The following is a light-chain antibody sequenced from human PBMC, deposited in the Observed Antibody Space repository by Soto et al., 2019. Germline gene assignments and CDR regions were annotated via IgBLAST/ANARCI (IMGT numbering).Light chain of an antibody. CDR3: SSYTRTTLVV. Sequence: QSVLTQPASVSGSPGQSITISRTGSSSDVGGYNYVSWYQQHPGKAPKLMIYEVSNRPSGVSNRFSGSKSGNTASLTISGLQAEDEADYYCSSYTRTTLVVFGGGTKLTVL. CDR2: EVS. J-gene: IGLJ2*01. V-gene: IGLV2-14*01. CDR1: SSDVGGYNY.